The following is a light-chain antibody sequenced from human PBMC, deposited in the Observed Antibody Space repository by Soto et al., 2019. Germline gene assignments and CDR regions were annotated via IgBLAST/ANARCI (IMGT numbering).Light chain of an antibody. J-gene: IGKJ4*01. CDR1: QSVLYSSNNKNY. CDR2: WAS. CDR3: QQYYVSPLT. Sequence: DIVMTQSPDSLAVSLGERATINCKSSQSVLYSSNNKNYLAWYQQKPRQPPKLLIYWASSRESGVPDRFSGSGSGTEFTLTISSLQAEDVAVYYCQQYYVSPLTFGGGTKVEIK. V-gene: IGKV4-1*01.